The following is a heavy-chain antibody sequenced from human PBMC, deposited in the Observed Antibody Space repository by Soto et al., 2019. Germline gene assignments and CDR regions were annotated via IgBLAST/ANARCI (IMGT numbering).Heavy chain of an antibody. V-gene: IGHV1-18*01. CDR3: ARDGCGWPDH. D-gene: IGHD6-19*01. J-gene: IGHJ4*02. Sequence: QVHLVQSGAEVKKPGAAVKVSCKASGYTFPSYGISWIRQAPGQGLVWMGWISAHNGHTKYTQNFQGRVTMTTDISTSKAHMELRGLRSDETAVYYCARDGCGWPDHWGQGTLVTVSS. CDR1: GYTFPSYG. CDR2: ISAHNGHT.